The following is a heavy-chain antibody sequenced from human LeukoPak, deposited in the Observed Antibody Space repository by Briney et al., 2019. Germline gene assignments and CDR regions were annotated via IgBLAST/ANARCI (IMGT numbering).Heavy chain of an antibody. Sequence: ASVKASFKASGGTFSSYAISWVRQAPGQGLEWMGWISAYNGNTNYAQKLQGRVTMTTDTSTSTAYMELRSLRSDDTAVYYCARVHPHRPGPWGQGTLVTVSS. CDR1: GGTFSSYA. CDR2: ISAYNGNT. D-gene: IGHD3-10*01. J-gene: IGHJ5*02. V-gene: IGHV1-18*01. CDR3: ARVHPHRPGP.